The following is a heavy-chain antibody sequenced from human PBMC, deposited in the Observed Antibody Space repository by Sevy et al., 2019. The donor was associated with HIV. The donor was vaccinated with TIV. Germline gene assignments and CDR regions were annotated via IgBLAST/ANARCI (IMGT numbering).Heavy chain of an antibody. CDR1: GYTFTNYD. CDR2: MNPNSGNT. D-gene: IGHD3-10*01. J-gene: IGHJ5*02. CDR3: ARAIRITMVRGVISYWFDP. V-gene: IGHV1-8*01. Sequence: ASVKVSCKASGYTFTNYDINWVRQANGQGLEWMGWMNPNSGNTGYAQKFQGRVTMTRNTSISTAYMELSSLRSEDTAVYYCARAIRITMVRGVISYWFDPWGQGTLVTVSS.